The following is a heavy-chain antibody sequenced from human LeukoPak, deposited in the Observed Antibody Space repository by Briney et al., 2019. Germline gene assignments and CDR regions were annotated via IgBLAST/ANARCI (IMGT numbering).Heavy chain of an antibody. J-gene: IGHJ4*02. Sequence: PGGSLRLSCAASGFAFSSYWMSWVRQAPGKGLEWVANIKQDGSEKYYVDSVKGRFTISRDNAKNSLYLQMNSLRAEDTAVYYCARPLGYCSGGSCYPFDSWGQGTLVTVSS. CDR2: IKQDGSEK. CDR3: ARPLGYCSGGSCYPFDS. V-gene: IGHV3-7*04. CDR1: GFAFSSYW. D-gene: IGHD2-15*01.